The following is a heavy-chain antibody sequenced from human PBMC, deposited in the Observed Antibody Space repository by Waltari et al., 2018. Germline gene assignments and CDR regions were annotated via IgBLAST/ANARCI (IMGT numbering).Heavy chain of an antibody. CDR3: ARVRSSGWGGVHFDY. D-gene: IGHD6-19*01. CDR1: GGSISSYY. CDR2: IYYSGST. J-gene: IGHJ4*02. Sequence: QVQLQESGPGLVKPSETLSLTCTVSGGSISSYYWSWIRQPPGKGLECIGDIYYSGSTNYNPSLKSRVTISVDTSKNQFSLKLSSVTAADTAVYYCARVRSSGWGGVHFDYWGQGTLVTVSS. V-gene: IGHV4-59*01.